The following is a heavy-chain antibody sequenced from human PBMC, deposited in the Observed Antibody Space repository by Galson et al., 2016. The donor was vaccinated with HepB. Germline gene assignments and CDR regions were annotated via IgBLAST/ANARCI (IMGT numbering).Heavy chain of an antibody. Sequence: SLRLSCAASGFAVSSNYMSWVRQAPGKGLEWVAIIKQDGSEVYYADSVNGRFTISRDNARDSLFLHMNNVRVEDTAVYSCAGGNGWLIQDWGQGTLVTVSS. CDR1: GFAVSSNY. V-gene: IGHV3-7*03. CDR3: AGGNGWLIQD. J-gene: IGHJ1*01. CDR2: IKQDGSEV. D-gene: IGHD6-19*01.